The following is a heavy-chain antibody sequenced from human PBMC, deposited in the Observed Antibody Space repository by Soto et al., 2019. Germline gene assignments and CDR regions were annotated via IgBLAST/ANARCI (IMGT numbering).Heavy chain of an antibody. CDR1: GFTFSSYG. CDR2: IWYDGSYK. CDR3: SRAQQLPQYYFDF. J-gene: IGHJ4*02. Sequence: QVQLVESGGGVVQPGRSLSLSCAASGFTFSSYGMHWVRQAPGKGLEWVALIWYDGSYKYYADSVKGRFTISRDNSKNTLYLQMDSLRADDTAMYYCSRAQQLPQYYFDFWGQGTLVTVSS. D-gene: IGHD6-13*01. V-gene: IGHV3-33*01.